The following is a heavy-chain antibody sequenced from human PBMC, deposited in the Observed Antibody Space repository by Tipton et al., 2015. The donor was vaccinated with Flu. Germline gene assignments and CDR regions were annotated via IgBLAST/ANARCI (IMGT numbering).Heavy chain of an antibody. Sequence: GEALGSSYYWAWIRQPPGRGLEWIGNIHTSAGTYYNPSLKSRVTISVDRSKNQFSLRLASVTAADTAVYYCARESLPDYYYYYGMDVWGQGTTVTVSS. CDR3: ARESLPDYYYYYGMDV. V-gene: IGHV4-38-2*02. J-gene: IGHJ6*02. CDR2: IHTSAGT. CDR1: GEALGSSYY.